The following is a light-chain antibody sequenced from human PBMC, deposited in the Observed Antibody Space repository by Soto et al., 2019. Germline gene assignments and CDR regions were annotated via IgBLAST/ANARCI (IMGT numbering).Light chain of an antibody. CDR3: QQFGNSLYS. CDR1: QSVSSSH. V-gene: IGKV3D-20*02. Sequence: EIVLTQSPATLSLSPGERATLFCKASQSVSSSHLAWYQQKVGQPPRLLLYDTSTRATGVPDRFSGSGSGTDFTLTISRLEPEDFAIYYCQQFGNSLYSFGQGTKLDSK. CDR2: DTS. J-gene: IGKJ2*03.